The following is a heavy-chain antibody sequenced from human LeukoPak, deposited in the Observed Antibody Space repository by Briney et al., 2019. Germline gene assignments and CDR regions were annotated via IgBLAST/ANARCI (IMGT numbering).Heavy chain of an antibody. V-gene: IGHV3-64D*06. Sequence: GGSLRLSCPASGFTFSSYAMHRVRQAPGKGLEYVSAISSNGGSTYYADSVKGRFTISRDNSKNTLYLQMSSLRAEDTAVYYCVKRRGGVTTYFDYWGQGTLVTVPS. CDR2: ISSNGGST. D-gene: IGHD3-16*01. CDR1: GFTFSSYA. CDR3: VKRRGGVTTYFDY. J-gene: IGHJ4*02.